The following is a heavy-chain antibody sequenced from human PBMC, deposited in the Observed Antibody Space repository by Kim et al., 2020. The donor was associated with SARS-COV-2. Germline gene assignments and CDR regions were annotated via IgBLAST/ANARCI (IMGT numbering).Heavy chain of an antibody. V-gene: IGHV3-30*01. CDR3: ARDLASVAFDS. J-gene: IGHJ4*02. Sequence: KYYADSVKGRFTISRDNSKNTRYLRMHSLSVDDKAVYYCARDLASVAFDSWGQGSLVTVSS. CDR2: K. D-gene: IGHD6-19*01.